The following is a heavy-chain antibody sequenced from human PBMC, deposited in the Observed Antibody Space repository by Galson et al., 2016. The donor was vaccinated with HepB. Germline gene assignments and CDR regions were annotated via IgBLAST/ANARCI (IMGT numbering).Heavy chain of an antibody. CDR2: INPNRGGT. CDR1: GYTFTDNY. J-gene: IGHJ4*02. CDR3: ARDVSASGRSGDFAY. D-gene: IGHD3-10*01. Sequence: SVKVSCKASGYTFTDNYLHWVRQAPGQGLEWMGRINPNRGGTNYAQKFQGRVTMTRDTSITTAYMELSRLTSDDTAVYFCARDVSASGRSGDFAYWGQGTLGPVSS. V-gene: IGHV1-2*06.